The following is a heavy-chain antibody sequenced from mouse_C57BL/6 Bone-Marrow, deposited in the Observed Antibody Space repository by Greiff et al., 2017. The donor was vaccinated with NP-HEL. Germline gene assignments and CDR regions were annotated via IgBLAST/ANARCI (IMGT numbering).Heavy chain of an antibody. CDR2: IYPSDSET. J-gene: IGHJ2*01. Sequence: QVQLKQPGAELVRPGSSVKLSCKASGYTFTSYWMDWVKQRPGQGLEWIGNIYPSDSETHYNQKFKDKATLTVDKSSSTAYMQLSSLTSEDSAVYYCARGVTTVVSYYFDYWGQGTTLTVSS. CDR1: GYTFTSYW. CDR3: ARGVTTVVSYYFDY. V-gene: IGHV1-61*01. D-gene: IGHD1-1*01.